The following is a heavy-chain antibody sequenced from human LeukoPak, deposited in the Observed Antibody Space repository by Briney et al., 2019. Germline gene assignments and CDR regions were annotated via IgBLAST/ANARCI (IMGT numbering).Heavy chain of an antibody. CDR3: ATGGAAAGLNWFDP. D-gene: IGHD6-13*01. CDR2: FDPEDGET. V-gene: IGHV1-24*01. J-gene: IGHJ5*02. CDR1: GYTLTELS. Sequence: GASVKVSCKVSGYTLTELSMHWVRQAPGKGLEWMGGFDPEDGETIYAQKFQSRVTMTEDTSTDTAYMELSSLRSEDTAVYYCATGGAAAGLNWFDPWGQGTLVTVSS.